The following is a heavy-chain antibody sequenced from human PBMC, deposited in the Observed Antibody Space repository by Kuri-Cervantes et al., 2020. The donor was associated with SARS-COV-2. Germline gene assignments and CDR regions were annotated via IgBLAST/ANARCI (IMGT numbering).Heavy chain of an antibody. Sequence: GESLKISCAASGFSFSDYAMSWVRQAPGRGLEWVAGVSASGYNTYYANSVRGRLTISRDNSKNTLYLQMNSLRAEDTAVYFCAKDHFYDSSGLGGSNFDYWGQGTRVTVSS. J-gene: IGHJ4*02. CDR3: AKDHFYDSSGLGGSNFDY. V-gene: IGHV3-23*01. D-gene: IGHD3-22*01. CDR1: GFSFSDYA. CDR2: VSASGYNT.